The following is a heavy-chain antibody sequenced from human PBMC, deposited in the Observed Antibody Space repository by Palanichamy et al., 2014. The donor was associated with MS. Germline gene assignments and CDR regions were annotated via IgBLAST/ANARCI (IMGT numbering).Heavy chain of an antibody. J-gene: IGHJ4*02. Sequence: EVQLVESGGGLVQPGGSLRLFCATSGFTFSSYWMHWVRQAPGKGPVWVSRINIDESSTNYADSVKGRFTISRDHAKNTLYLQMNSLRAEDTAVYYCAREISRGTNDRYFDYWGQGTLVTVSS. CDR1: GFTFSSYW. D-gene: IGHD1-1*01. CDR2: INIDESST. V-gene: IGHV3-74*01. CDR3: AREISRGTNDRYFDY.